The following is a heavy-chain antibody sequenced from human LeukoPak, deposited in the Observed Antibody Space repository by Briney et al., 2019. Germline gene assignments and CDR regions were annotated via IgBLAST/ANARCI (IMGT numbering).Heavy chain of an antibody. CDR2: IIGSGSGT. V-gene: IGHV3-23*01. D-gene: IGHD1-26*01. CDR1: GFTFSSYA. CDR3: AKPRGGTYQYYFDY. Sequence: GGSLRLSCAASGFTFSSYAMTWVRQAPGKGPESVSHIIGSGSGTYYAASVKGRFTISRDNSKNALYLQMNSLRAEDTALYYCAKPRGGTYQYYFDYWGQGALVTVSS. J-gene: IGHJ4*02.